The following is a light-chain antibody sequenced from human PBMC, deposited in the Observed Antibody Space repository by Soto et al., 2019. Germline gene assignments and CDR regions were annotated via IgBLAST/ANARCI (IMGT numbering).Light chain of an antibody. CDR1: QSISSW. J-gene: IGKJ4*01. CDR2: TAS. Sequence: DIQMTQSPSTLSASVGDGVTITCRASQSISSWLAWYQQKPGKAPKLLIYTASNLISGVPSRFSGSGSGTEFTLTISSLQPDDLATYYCQEYNSDSGLTFGGGTKVEIK. V-gene: IGKV1-5*03. CDR3: QEYNSDSGLT.